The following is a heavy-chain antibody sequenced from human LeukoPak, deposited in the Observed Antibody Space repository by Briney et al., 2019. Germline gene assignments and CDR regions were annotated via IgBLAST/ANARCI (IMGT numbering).Heavy chain of an antibody. Sequence: GGSLRLSCAASGFTFSSYGMHWVRQAPGKGLEWVAFIRYDGSNKYYADSVKGRFTISRDNSKNTLYLQMNSLRAEDTAVYYCARDATNLIAAAAAGYWGQGTLVTVSS. CDR2: IRYDGSNK. CDR1: GFTFSSYG. D-gene: IGHD6-13*01. J-gene: IGHJ4*02. CDR3: ARDATNLIAAAAAGY. V-gene: IGHV3-30*02.